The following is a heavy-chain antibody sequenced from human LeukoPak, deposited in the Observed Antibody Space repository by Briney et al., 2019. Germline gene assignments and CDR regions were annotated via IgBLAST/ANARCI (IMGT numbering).Heavy chain of an antibody. CDR3: AREGSGSYYKYYFDY. D-gene: IGHD3-10*01. Sequence: SETLSLTCTVSGVSISSGSYYWSWIRQPAGKGLEWIGRIYTSGSTNYNPSLKSRVTISVDTSKNQFSLKLSSVTAADTAVYYCAREGSGSYYKYYFDYWGQGTLVTVSS. CDR2: IYTSGST. J-gene: IGHJ4*02. V-gene: IGHV4-61*02. CDR1: GVSISSGSYY.